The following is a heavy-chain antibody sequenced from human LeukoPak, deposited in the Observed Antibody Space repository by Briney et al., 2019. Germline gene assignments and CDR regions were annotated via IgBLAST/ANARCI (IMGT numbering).Heavy chain of an antibody. CDR2: IIPIFGTA. CDR1: GGTFSSCA. V-gene: IGHV1-69*13. Sequence: SVKVSCKASGGTFSSCAISWVRQAPGQGLEWMGGIIPIFGTANYAQKFQGRVTITADESTSTAYMELSSLRSEDTAVYYCARGRVNKRYSGSYYDYWGQGTLVTVSS. CDR3: ARGRVNKRYSGSYYDY. D-gene: IGHD1-26*01. J-gene: IGHJ4*02.